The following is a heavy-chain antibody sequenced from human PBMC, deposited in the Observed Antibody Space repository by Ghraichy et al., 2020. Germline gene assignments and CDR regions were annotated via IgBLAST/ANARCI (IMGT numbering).Heavy chain of an antibody. CDR1: GFTFCSYW. CDR2: IKKDGSEK. D-gene: IGHD4-17*01. V-gene: IGHV3-7*04. CDR3: ARDEGNYGENHFDY. Sequence: GESLNISCAASGFTFCSYWMSWVRQAPGKGLEWVANIKKDGSEKYYVDSVKGRFTISRDNAKNSLYLQMNSLRAEDTAVYYCARDEGNYGENHFDYWGQGTLVTVSS. J-gene: IGHJ4*02.